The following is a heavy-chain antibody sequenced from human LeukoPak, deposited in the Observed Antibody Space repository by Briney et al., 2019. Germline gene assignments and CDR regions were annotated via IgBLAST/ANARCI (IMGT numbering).Heavy chain of an antibody. CDR3: ARDQNYYGMDV. CDR1: GFTVTSNY. CDR2: IFGGGGT. J-gene: IGHJ6*02. V-gene: IGHV3-53*01. Sequence: PGGSLRLSCAASGFTVTSNYISWVRQAPGKGLEWVSVIFGGGGTYYADSVKGRFTISRDNSKNTVYLQMNSLRAEDTADYYCARDQNYYGMDVWGQGTTVTVSS.